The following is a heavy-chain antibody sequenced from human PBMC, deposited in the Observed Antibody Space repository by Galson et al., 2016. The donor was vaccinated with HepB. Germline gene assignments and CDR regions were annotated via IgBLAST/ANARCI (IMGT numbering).Heavy chain of an antibody. Sequence: SLRLSCAASGFTFSSYGMHWVRQAPGKGLEWVAVIWYDGSNKYYADSVKGRFTISRDDAKNSLYLQMNSLRAEDTAVYYCARVTGYSFDYWGQGTLVTVSS. V-gene: IGHV3-33*01. CDR2: IWYDGSNK. J-gene: IGHJ4*02. CDR1: GFTFSSYG. D-gene: IGHD5-24*01. CDR3: ARVTGYSFDY.